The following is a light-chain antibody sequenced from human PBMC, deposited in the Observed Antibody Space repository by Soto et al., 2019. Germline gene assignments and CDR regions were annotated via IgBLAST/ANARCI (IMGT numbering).Light chain of an antibody. CDR3: QQHNIWPPWT. Sequence: EIVMTQSPATLSVSPGERATLSCRASQSVSSNLAWYQQKPGQAPRLLMYGASTRATGIPDRFSGSGSGTKFTRTISSLQSEDFAVYYRQQHNIWPPWTFGQGTKVEIK. J-gene: IGKJ1*01. V-gene: IGKV3-15*01. CDR1: QSVSSN. CDR2: GAS.